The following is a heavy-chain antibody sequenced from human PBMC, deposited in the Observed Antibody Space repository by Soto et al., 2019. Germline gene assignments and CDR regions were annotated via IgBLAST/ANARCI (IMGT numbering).Heavy chain of an antibody. D-gene: IGHD3-3*01. CDR2: IWYDGSNK. Sequence: GGSVRLSCAASGVTFSSYGMRWVRLAPGKGLEWVAVIWYDGSNKYYADSVKGRFTISRDNSKNTLYLQMNSLRAEDTAVYYCAREGDDFWSGYNSPNKYYFDYWGQGTLVTVSS. J-gene: IGHJ4*02. CDR1: GVTFSSYG. CDR3: AREGDDFWSGYNSPNKYYFDY. V-gene: IGHV3-33*08.